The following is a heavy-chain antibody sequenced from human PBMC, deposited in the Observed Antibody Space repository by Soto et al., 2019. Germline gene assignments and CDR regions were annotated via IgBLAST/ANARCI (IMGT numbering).Heavy chain of an antibody. V-gene: IGHV3-7*01. D-gene: IGHD6-13*01. CDR3: SRLFYIAAAVAGNLFDP. CDR2: IKQDGSEK. J-gene: IGHJ5*02. Sequence: EVQLVESGGGLVQPGGSLRLSCAASGFTFSSYWMSWVRQSPGTGLEWVANIKQDGSEKYYVDSVKGRFTISRDNAKNSLYLQMNSLRAEDTAVYYGSRLFYIAAAVAGNLFDPWGQGTLVTVSS. CDR1: GFTFSSYW.